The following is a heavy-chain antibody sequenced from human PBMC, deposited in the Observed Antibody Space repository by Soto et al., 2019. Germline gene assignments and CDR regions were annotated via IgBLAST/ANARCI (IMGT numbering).Heavy chain of an antibody. V-gene: IGHV3-30*18. CDR2: ISYDGSKK. CDR1: GFSLSNNG. CDR3: AKDRVESGLGEIDY. Sequence: QVQLVESGGGVVQPGRSLRLSCAASGFSLSNNGMHWVRQAPGKGLEWVAIISYDGSKKFYADSVKGRFTISRDNSKNTLYLLMNSLRVEDTAVYYCAKDRVESGLGEIDYWGQGTLVTVSS. D-gene: IGHD3-16*01. J-gene: IGHJ4*02.